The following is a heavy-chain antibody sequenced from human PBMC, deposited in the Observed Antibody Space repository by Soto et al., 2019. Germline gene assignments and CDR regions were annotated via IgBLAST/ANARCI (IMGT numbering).Heavy chain of an antibody. D-gene: IGHD3-10*01. Sequence: SETLSLTCAVTGASSTNYHWSWIRQPPGKGLEWIGYINYDGSTNSDPSLKSRVTISLDTSKNQFSLRLSSITAADTAVYYCATYLEGGSGRGSWGQGVLVTVS. J-gene: IGHJ5*02. CDR1: GASSTNYH. CDR3: ATYLEGGSGRGS. V-gene: IGHV4-59*08. CDR2: INYDGST.